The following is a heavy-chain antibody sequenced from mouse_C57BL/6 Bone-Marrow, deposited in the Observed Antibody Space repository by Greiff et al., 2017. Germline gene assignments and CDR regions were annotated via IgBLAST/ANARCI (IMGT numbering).Heavy chain of an antibody. V-gene: IGHV1-69*01. D-gene: IGHD1-1*01. J-gene: IGHJ3*01. Sequence: QVQLQQPGAELVMPGASVKLSCKASGYTFTSYWMHWVKQRPGQGLEWIGEIDPSDSYTNYNQKFKGKSTLTVDKSSSTAYMQLSSLSSEDSAVYYCAREGNYGSSSWFAYWGQGNLVTVSA. CDR1: GYTFTSYW. CDR2: IDPSDSYT. CDR3: AREGNYGSSSWFAY.